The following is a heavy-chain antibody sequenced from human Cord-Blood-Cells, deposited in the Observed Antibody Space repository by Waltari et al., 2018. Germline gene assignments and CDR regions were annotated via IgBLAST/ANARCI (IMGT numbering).Heavy chain of an antibody. CDR3: ARHAMSYSGSYYALDY. Sequence: EVQMVQSGAEVKKPGESLKISCKGSGYSFTSYWTGCVRQLRGKGLEWMGIIYPGDSDTSYSPSFQGQVTISADKSISTAYLQWSSLKASDTAMYYCARHAMSYSGSYYALDYWGQGTLVTVSS. CDR1: GYSFTSYW. D-gene: IGHD1-26*01. V-gene: IGHV5-51*01. CDR2: IYPGDSDT. J-gene: IGHJ4*02.